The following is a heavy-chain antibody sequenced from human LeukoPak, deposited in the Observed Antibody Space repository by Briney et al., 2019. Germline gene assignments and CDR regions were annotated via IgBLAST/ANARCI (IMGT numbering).Heavy chain of an antibody. CDR3: ARDYYDSSGYYYFDY. CDR1: GFTFSSYS. CDR2: ISSSSSTI. J-gene: IGHJ4*02. D-gene: IGHD3-22*01. Sequence: QSGGSLRLSCAASGFTFSSYSMNWVRQAPGKGLEWVSYISSSSSTIYYADSVKGRFTISRDNAKNSLYLQMNSLRAEDTAVYYCARDYYDSSGYYYFDYWGQGTWSPSPQ. V-gene: IGHV3-48*01.